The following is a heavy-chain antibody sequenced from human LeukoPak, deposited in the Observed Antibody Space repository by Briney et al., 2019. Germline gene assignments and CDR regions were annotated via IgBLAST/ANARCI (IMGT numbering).Heavy chain of an antibody. CDR1: GFTFSSYA. CDR3: AKVHVSSGWCYFDY. CDR2: ISGSGGST. Sequence: PGGSLRLSCAASGFTFSSYAMSCVRQAPGKGLEWVSGISGSGGSTYYADSVKGRFTISRDNSKNTLYLQMNSLRAEDTAVYHCAKVHVSSGWCYFDYWGQGTLVTVSS. D-gene: IGHD6-19*01. V-gene: IGHV3-23*01. J-gene: IGHJ4*02.